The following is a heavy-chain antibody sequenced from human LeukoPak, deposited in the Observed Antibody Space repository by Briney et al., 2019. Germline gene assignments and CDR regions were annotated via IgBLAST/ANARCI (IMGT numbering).Heavy chain of an antibody. D-gene: IGHD1-1*01. CDR2: IYYTGT. CDR1: GGYVTDYY. Sequence: SETLSLTCTVSGGYVTDYYWSWIRQSPGKGLEWIGYIYYTGTSYNPSLHSRATISADTSKNQFSLKLISVTAADTAVYYCASRKLGNDYWGQGTLVTVSS. V-gene: IGHV4-59*02. CDR3: ASRKLGNDY. J-gene: IGHJ4*02.